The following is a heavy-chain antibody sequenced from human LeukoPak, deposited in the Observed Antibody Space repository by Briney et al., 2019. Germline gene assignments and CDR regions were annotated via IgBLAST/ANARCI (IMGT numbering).Heavy chain of an antibody. Sequence: PGRSLRLSCAASGFTFDDYGMHWVRQAPGKGLEWVSGISWNSGSIGYADSVEGRFTISRDNAKNSLYLQMNSLRAEDTALYYCAKAPRANDDYFDYWGQGTLVTVSS. J-gene: IGHJ4*02. V-gene: IGHV3-9*01. CDR2: ISWNSGSI. CDR1: GFTFDDYG. D-gene: IGHD3-16*01. CDR3: AKAPRANDDYFDY.